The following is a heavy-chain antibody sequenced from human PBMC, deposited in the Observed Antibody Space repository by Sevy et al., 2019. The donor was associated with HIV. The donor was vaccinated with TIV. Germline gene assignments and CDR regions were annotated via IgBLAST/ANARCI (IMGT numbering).Heavy chain of an antibody. CDR2: INGDGSNP. CDR1: GFTFSRYW. V-gene: IGHV3-74*03. Sequence: GGSLRLSCAASGFTFSRYWMHWVRQAPGKGLVWVSRINGDGSNPMYADSVKGRFTISRDNAKNTVFLQMHSLRAEDTAVYYCAREGVDFWSGPVDFYYGMDVWGQGTTVTVSS. J-gene: IGHJ6*02. D-gene: IGHD3-3*01. CDR3: AREGVDFWSGPVDFYYGMDV.